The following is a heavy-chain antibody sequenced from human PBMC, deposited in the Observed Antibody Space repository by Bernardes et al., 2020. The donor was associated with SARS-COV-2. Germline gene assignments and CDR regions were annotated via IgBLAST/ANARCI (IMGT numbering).Heavy chain of an antibody. J-gene: IGHJ4*02. D-gene: IGHD6-19*01. Sequence: GGSLRLSCVASGFTFSSNAMSWVRQAPGKGLEWVAGISGTGHSTFYPDSVKGRFTISRDNSDNTLYLQMNSLRAEDTAVYYCARIDEVTGRDYWGQGTLVTVSS. CDR3: ARIDEVTGRDY. CDR1: GFTFSSNA. V-gene: IGHV3-23*01. CDR2: ISGTGHST.